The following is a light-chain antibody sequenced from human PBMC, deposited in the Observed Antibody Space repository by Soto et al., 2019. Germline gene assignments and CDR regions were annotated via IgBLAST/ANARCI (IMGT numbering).Light chain of an antibody. CDR2: EVR. CDR1: STDVGGYNY. J-gene: IGLJ2*01. CDR3: SSYTSSNTLVV. V-gene: IGLV2-14*01. Sequence: QSALTQPASVSGSPGQSITISCTGTSTDVGGYNYVSWYQQHPGKAPKLIIYEVRNRPSGVSNRFSGSKSGNTASLTISGLQAEDEGDYYCSSYTSSNTLVVFGGGTKRTVL.